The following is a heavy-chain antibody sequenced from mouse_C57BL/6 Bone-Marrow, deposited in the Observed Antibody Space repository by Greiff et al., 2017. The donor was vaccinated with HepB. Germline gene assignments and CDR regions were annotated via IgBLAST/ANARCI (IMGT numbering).Heavy chain of an antibody. Sequence: DVQLQESGPGLVKPSQSLSLTCSVTGYSITSGYYWNWIRQFPGNKLEWMGYISYDGSNNYNPSLKNRISITRDTSKNQFFLKLNSVTTEDTATYYCARSLIGGFAYWGQGTLVTVSA. CDR1: GYSITSGYY. V-gene: IGHV3-6*01. CDR3: ARSLIGGFAY. D-gene: IGHD1-1*01. J-gene: IGHJ3*01. CDR2: ISYDGSN.